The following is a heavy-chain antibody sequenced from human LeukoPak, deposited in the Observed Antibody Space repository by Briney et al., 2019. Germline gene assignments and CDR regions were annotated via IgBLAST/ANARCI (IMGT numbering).Heavy chain of an antibody. CDR2: ISWNSGSI. CDR3: AKDYRSSSWYYFDY. J-gene: IGHJ4*02. V-gene: IGHV3-9*03. D-gene: IGHD6-13*01. Sequence: CRSLRLSCAASGFTFDDYAMHWVRQAPGKGLEWVSGISWNSGSIGYADSVKGRFTISRDNAKNSLYLQMNSLRAEDMALYYCAKDYRSSSWYYFDYWGQGTLVTVSS. CDR1: GFTFDDYA.